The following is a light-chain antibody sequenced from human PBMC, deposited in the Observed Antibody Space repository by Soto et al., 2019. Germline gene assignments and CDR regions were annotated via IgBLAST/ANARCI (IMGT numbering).Light chain of an antibody. CDR2: DDT. Sequence: QAVVTQPASVSGSPGQSITIPCTGTSSDVGSYKFVSWYQQHPGKAPKLMIYDDTKRPSGVSNRFSGSKSGNTASLTISGLQAEDEADYYCCSYAGSFTYVLFGGGTKLTVL. J-gene: IGLJ2*01. V-gene: IGLV2-23*01. CDR3: CSYAGSFTYVL. CDR1: SSDVGSYKF.